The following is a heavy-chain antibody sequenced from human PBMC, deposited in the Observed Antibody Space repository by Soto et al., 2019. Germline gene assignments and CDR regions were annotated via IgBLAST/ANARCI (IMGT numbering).Heavy chain of an antibody. CDR1: GASISYGGFS. CDR2: IYYSGNT. V-gene: IGHV4-31*03. J-gene: IGHJ6*02. D-gene: IGHD5-18*01. CDR3: ARDRLMATAGTARHYFGLDV. Sequence: SETLSLTCTVSGASISYGGFSWSWIRQSPGKGLEWIGNIYYSGNTYYNPSLKSRLTISVDTSKNQFSLNLSSVTAADTAVYYCARDRLMATAGTARHYFGLDVWGQGTTVTVSS.